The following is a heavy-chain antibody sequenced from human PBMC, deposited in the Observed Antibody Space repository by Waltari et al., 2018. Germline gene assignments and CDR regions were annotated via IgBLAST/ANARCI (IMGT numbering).Heavy chain of an antibody. V-gene: IGHV4-59*01. Sequence: QVQLQESGPGLVKPSETLSLTCPVSGGSISSYYCSWIRHPPGKGLEWIGYIYYSGSTNYNPSLKSRVTISVDTSKNQFSLKLSSVTAADTAVYYCARGRDYYDSSPTFDYWGQGTLVTVSS. J-gene: IGHJ4*02. CDR3: ARGRDYYDSSPTFDY. D-gene: IGHD3-22*01. CDR1: GGSISSYY. CDR2: IYYSGST.